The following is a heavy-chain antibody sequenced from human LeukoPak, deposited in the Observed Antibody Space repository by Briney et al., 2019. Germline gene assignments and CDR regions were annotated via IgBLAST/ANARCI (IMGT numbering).Heavy chain of an antibody. CDR1: GDSISSYY. CDR3: ARVNYYDSSGTDY. CDR2: IYYSGST. Sequence: PSETLSLTCTVSGDSISSYYWSWIRQPPGKGLEWIGYIYYSGSTNYNPSLKSPVTISVDTSKNQFSLRLSSVTAADTAVYYCARVNYYDSSGTDYWGQGTLVTVSS. D-gene: IGHD3-22*01. J-gene: IGHJ4*02. V-gene: IGHV4-59*01.